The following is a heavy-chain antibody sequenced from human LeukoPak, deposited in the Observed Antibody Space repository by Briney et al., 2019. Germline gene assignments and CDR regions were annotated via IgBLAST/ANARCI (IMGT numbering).Heavy chain of an antibody. CDR1: AGSISSLSYY. CDR3: ARTVGTHRFDY. V-gene: IGHV4-39*02. D-gene: IGHD4-23*01. J-gene: IGHJ4*02. Sequence: ETLSLTCTVSAGSISSLSYYWGWSRQPPGKELEWIGSIYYSGETHYNPSLHSRVVMSVDTSNNHFSLKLTSVTAPDTAVYYCARTVGTHRFDYWGQGILVTVSS. CDR2: IYYSGET.